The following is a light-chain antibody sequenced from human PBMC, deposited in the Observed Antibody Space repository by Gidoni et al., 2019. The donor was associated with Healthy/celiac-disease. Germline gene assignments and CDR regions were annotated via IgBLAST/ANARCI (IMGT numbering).Light chain of an antibody. J-gene: IGKJ5*01. CDR2: GAS. CDR1: QSVSSN. V-gene: IGKV3-15*01. CDR3: QQYNNWPPIT. Sequence: ELVMPQPPATLSVSPGERATLSCRASQSVSSNVTCYQQKPGQAPRLLIYGASTRATGIPARCSGSGSGTEFILTISSLQSEDFAVYYCQQYNNWPPITFGQGTRLEIK.